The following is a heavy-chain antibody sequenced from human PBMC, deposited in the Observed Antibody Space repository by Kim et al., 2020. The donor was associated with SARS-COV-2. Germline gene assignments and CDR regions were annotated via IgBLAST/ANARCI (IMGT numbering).Heavy chain of an antibody. Sequence: GGSLRLSCVASGFTFTNSWMGWVRQAPGKGLEWVANIKRDGGEIFYVDSVKGRFTISRDNAKNSVYLQMDSLRPEDTAVYYCARDADGYTPFDYWGQGTLVTVSS. D-gene: IGHD6-13*01. CDR3: ARDADGYTPFDY. CDR2: IKRDGGEI. V-gene: IGHV3-7*03. CDR1: GFTFTNSW. J-gene: IGHJ4*02.